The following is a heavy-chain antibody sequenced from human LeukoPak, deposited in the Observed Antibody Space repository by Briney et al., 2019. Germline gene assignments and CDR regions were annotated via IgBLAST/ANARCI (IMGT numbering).Heavy chain of an antibody. V-gene: IGHV3-48*04. Sequence: PGGSLRLSCAGSGFTFSAYAMAWVRQVSGKGLECVSHITTGGSSIFYADSVKGRFTISRDNAKNSLYLQMNSLRAEDTAVYYCARGSRDGYNSWGQGPLFPVSS. CDR1: GFTFSAYA. CDR2: ITTGGSSI. CDR3: ARGSRDGYNS. J-gene: IGHJ5*02. D-gene: IGHD5-24*01.